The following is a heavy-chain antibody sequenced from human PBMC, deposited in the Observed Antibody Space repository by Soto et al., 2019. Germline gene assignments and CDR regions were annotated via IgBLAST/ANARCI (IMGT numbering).Heavy chain of an antibody. Sequence: EVRLLESGGGLEQPGGSLRLSCVISGFTFDNYAMSWVRKAPGKGLEWVSAISGGGGGTYYADSVRGRFIISRDNSKNTVYLQVNGLRTEDTAVYYCAKDVHYDSSGGLDSWGQGTLVTVSS. D-gene: IGHD3-22*01. CDR3: AKDVHYDSSGGLDS. V-gene: IGHV3-23*01. CDR2: ISGGGGGT. J-gene: IGHJ4*02. CDR1: GFTFDNYA.